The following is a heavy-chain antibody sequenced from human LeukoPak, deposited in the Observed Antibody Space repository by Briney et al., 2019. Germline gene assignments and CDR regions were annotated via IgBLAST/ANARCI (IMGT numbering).Heavy chain of an antibody. J-gene: IGHJ4*02. CDR3: ARDGLDGDYHVGFDY. Sequence: GGSLRLPCAASGFTVSSNYMSWVRQAPGKGLEWVSVIYSGGSTYYADSVKGRFTISRDNSKNTLYLQMNSLRAEDTAVYYCARDGLDGDYHVGFDYWGQGTLVTVSS. CDR1: GFTVSSNY. V-gene: IGHV3-53*01. D-gene: IGHD4-17*01. CDR2: IYSGGST.